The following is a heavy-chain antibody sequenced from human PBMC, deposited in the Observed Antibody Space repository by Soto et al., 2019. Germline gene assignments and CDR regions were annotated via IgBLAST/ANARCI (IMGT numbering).Heavy chain of an antibody. CDR2: IKSKADGGTT. J-gene: IGHJ6*02. CDR1: GFTFSNAW. V-gene: IGHV3-15*07. D-gene: IGHD3-22*01. CDR3: TTLGHYYDSSPLDV. Sequence: EVQLVESGGGLVKPGGSLRLSCAASGFTFSNAWMNWVRQAPGKGLEWVGRIKSKADGGTTDYGAPVKGRFTISRDDSKNTLYLQLNSLTTEVTAVYYCTTLGHYYDSSPLDVWGQGTTVTVSS.